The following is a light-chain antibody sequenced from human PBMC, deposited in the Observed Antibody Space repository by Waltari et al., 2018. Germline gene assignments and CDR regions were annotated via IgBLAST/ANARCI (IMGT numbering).Light chain of an antibody. CDR2: AAS. CDR3: QPYYDYPRT. J-gene: IGKJ1*01. V-gene: IGKV1-8*01. CDR1: QAIGSY. Sequence: AFRLTQSPSSFSASTRDRVTITCRASQAIGSYLAWYRQKPGRVPKLLISAASTLQSGVPSRFIGSGSGTDFTLTINCLQSEDFATYYCQPYYDYPRTFGQGTKVEVK.